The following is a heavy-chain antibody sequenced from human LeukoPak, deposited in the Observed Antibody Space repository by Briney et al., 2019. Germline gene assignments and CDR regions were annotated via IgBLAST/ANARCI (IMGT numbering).Heavy chain of an antibody. CDR3: ARGSERTGAVTIHFDY. V-gene: IGHV4-34*01. CDR2: INHSGST. D-gene: IGHD4-17*01. J-gene: IGHJ4*02. CDR1: GGSFSGYY. Sequence: SETLSLTCAVYGGSFSGYYWSWIRQPPGKGLEWIGEINHSGSTNYNPSLKSRVTISVDTSKNQFSLKLSSVTAADTAVYYCARGSERTGAVTIHFDYWGQGTLVTVSS.